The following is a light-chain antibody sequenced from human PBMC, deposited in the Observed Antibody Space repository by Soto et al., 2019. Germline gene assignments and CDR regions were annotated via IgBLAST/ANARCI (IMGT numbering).Light chain of an antibody. CDR2: HAS. V-gene: IGKV3-15*01. CDR1: QSVSTN. CDR3: QQCNDWPLT. Sequence: EVVMTQSPATLSVSPGERATLSCRASQSVSTNLAWYQQKPGQPPSLLIYHASTRATGIPARFSGSGSGTEFTLTISSLQSEDFAVYYCQQCNDWPLTFGGGTKVEIK. J-gene: IGKJ4*01.